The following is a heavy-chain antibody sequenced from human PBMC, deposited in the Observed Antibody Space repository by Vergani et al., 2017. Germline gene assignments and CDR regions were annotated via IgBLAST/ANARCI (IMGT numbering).Heavy chain of an antibody. CDR3: AGDLIMSIAAAGRDNNWFDP. V-gene: IGHV3-11*01. CDR1: GFTFSDYY. CDR2: ISSSGSTI. Sequence: QVQLVESGGGLVKPGGSLRLSCAASGFTFSDYYMSWIRQAPGKGLEWVSYISSSGSTIYYADSVKGRFTISRDNAKNSLYLQMNSLRAEDTAVYYCAGDLIMSIAAAGRDNNWFDPWGQGTLVTVSS. J-gene: IGHJ5*02. D-gene: IGHD6-13*01.